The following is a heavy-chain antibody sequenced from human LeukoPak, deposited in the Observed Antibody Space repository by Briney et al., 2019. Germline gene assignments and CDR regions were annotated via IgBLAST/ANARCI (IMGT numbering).Heavy chain of an antibody. CDR2: IYPGDSDT. D-gene: IGHD6-19*01. V-gene: IGHV5-51*01. J-gene: IGHJ4*02. CDR3: ARLNKEGGWYSGSDALDY. CDR1: GYSFTSYW. Sequence: KPGESLKISCKGSGYSFTSYWIGWVRQMPGKGLEWMGIIYPGDSDTRYSPSFQGQVTISADKSISTAYLQWSSLKASDTAMYYCARLNKEGGWYSGSDALDYWGQGTLVTVSS.